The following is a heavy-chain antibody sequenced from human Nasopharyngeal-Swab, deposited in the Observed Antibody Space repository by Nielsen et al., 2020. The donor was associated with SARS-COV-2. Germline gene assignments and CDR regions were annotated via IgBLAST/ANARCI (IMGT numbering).Heavy chain of an antibody. J-gene: IGHJ4*02. D-gene: IGHD3-10*01. Sequence: TLSLTCTVSGGSISSGDYYWSWIRQPPGKGLEWIGYIYYSGSTYYNPSLKSRVTISVDTSKNQFSLKLSSVTAADTAVYYCARGRAMVRGVTEYYFDYWGQGTLVTVSS. CDR3: ARGRAMVRGVTEYYFDY. CDR1: GGSISSGDYY. CDR2: IYYSGST. V-gene: IGHV4-30-4*01.